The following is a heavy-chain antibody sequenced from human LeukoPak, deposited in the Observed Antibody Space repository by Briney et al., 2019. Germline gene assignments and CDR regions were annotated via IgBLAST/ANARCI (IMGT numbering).Heavy chain of an antibody. CDR3: AVAYCGGDCIYYFDY. V-gene: IGHV1-69*13. Sequence: SVKVSCKASGGTFSSYAISWVRQAPGQGLEWMGGIIPIFGTANYAQKFQGRVAIIADESTSTAYMELSSLRSEDTAVYYCAVAYCGGDCIYYFDYWGQGTQVTVSS. J-gene: IGHJ4*02. D-gene: IGHD2-21*02. CDR2: IIPIFGTA. CDR1: GGTFSSYA.